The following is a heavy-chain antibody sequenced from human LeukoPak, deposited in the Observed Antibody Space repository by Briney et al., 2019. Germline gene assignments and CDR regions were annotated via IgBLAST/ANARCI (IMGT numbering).Heavy chain of an antibody. CDR1: GFTVSSNY. J-gene: IGHJ4*02. Sequence: GGSLRLSCAASGFTVSSNYMSWVRQAPGKGLEWVSVIYSGGSTYYADSVKGRFAISRDNSKNTLYLQMNSLRAEDTAVYYCASRGYSYGQTIDYWGQGTLVTVSS. CDR2: IYSGGST. CDR3: ASRGYSYGQTIDY. V-gene: IGHV3-66*02. D-gene: IGHD5-18*01.